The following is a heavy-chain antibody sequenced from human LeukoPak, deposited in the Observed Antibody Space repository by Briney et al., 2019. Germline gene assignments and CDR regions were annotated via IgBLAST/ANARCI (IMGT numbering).Heavy chain of an antibody. V-gene: IGHV1-69*04. Sequence: SVKVSCKASGGTFSSYAISWARQAPGQGLEWMGRIIPILGITNYAQKFQGRATITADKSTSTAYMELSSLRSEDTAVYYCARDLGITMFQGVTFDYWGQGTLVTVSS. CDR2: IIPILGIT. J-gene: IGHJ4*02. CDR3: ARDLGITMFQGVTFDY. CDR1: GGTFSSYA. D-gene: IGHD3-10*01.